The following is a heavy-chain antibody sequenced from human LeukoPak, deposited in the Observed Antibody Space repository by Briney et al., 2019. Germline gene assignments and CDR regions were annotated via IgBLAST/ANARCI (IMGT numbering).Heavy chain of an antibody. D-gene: IGHD5-12*01. V-gene: IGHV3-23*01. Sequence: SGGSLRLSCAASGFTFSSYAMSWVRQAPGKGLEWVSAISGSGGSTYYADSVKGRFTIYQAKYKNTLYLQMTSLRAEDTAVYYCAKDKRSGYDCVAFDYWGQGTLVTVSS. CDR2: ISGSGGST. J-gene: IGHJ4*02. CDR1: GFTFSSYA. CDR3: AKDKRSGYDCVAFDY.